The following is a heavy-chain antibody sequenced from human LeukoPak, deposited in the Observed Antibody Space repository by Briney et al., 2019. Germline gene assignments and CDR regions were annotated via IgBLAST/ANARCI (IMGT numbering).Heavy chain of an antibody. CDR2: INHSGST. D-gene: IGHD2-2*02. V-gene: IGHV4-34*01. CDR1: GGSFSGCY. J-gene: IGHJ6*02. CDR3: ARNLKIVVVPAAIQRHYYYYGMDV. Sequence: SEALSLTCAVYGGSFSGCYWSWIRQPPGKGLEWIGEINHSGSTNYNPSLKSRVTISVDTSKNQFSLKLSSVTAADTAVYYCARNLKIVVVPAAIQRHYYYYGMDVWGQETTVTVSS.